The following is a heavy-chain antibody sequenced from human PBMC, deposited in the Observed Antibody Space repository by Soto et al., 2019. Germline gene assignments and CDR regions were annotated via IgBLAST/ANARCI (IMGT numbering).Heavy chain of an antibody. D-gene: IGHD5-12*01. Sequence: QVQLVQSGAEVKKPGSSVKVSCKASGGTFSSYAISWVRQAPGQGLEWMGGIIPIFGTANYAQKFQGRVMMTAEESTSTAYKELSCLRSEDMAVFYCARPRHQFCRGGPFAHDYYYYCMDVWGQGTTVTVS. CDR3: ARPRHQFCRGGPFAHDYYYYCMDV. J-gene: IGHJ6*02. CDR2: IIPIFGTA. V-gene: IGHV1-69*01. CDR1: GGTFSSYA.